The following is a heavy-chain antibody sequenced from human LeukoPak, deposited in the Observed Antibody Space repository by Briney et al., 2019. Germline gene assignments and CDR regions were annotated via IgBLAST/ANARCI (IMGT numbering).Heavy chain of an antibody. CDR1: GYTFTGYC. J-gene: IGHJ4*02. D-gene: IGHD4-23*01. CDR3: ARDYGGNRFDY. Sequence: ASVKVSCKASGYTFTGYCMHWVRQAPGQGLEWMGWINPNSGGTNYAQKFQGRVTMTKDTSISTAYMELSRLRSDDTAVYYCARDYGGNRFDYWGQGTLVTVSS. CDR2: INPNSGGT. V-gene: IGHV1-2*02.